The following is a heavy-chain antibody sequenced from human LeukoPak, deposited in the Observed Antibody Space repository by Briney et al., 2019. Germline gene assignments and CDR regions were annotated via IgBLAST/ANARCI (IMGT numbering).Heavy chain of an antibody. CDR2: INPSGGGT. V-gene: IGHV1-46*01. Sequence: ASVKVSCKASGYTFTSLYMHWVRQAPGQGLEWMGVINPSGGGTSYVQKFQGRVTMTRDTSTSTVYMELSSLRFEDTAVYYCARDPSGSYTHSDYWGQGTLVTVSS. CDR3: ARDPSGSYTHSDY. D-gene: IGHD1-26*01. J-gene: IGHJ4*02. CDR1: GYTFTSLY.